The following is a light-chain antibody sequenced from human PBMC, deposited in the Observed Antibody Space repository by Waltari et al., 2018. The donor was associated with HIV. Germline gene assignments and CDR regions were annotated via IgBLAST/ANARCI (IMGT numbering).Light chain of an antibody. CDR1: QSVLYSSNNKYY. J-gene: IGKJ1*01. V-gene: IGKV4-1*01. CDR2: WAS. CDR3: QENYSTPWT. Sequence: DIVMTHSPDSLPPSLGETATINCKSIQSVLYSSNNKYYLAWYQQQQPQPPKLLLYWASTPESAVPVRFSGSGSGKDFAHTFGSLQAEDVSVYYGQENYSTPWTFGQGTKVEI.